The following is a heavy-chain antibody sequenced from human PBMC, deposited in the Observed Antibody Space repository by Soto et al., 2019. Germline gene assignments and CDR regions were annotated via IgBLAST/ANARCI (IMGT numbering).Heavy chain of an antibody. CDR3: TSSSSGYRRIDY. V-gene: IGHV3-15*07. D-gene: IGHD3-22*01. CDR2: IKSKTDGGTT. J-gene: IGHJ4*02. Sequence: EVQLVESGGGLVKPGGSLRLSCAASGLTFSNAWMNWVRQAPGKGLEWVGRIKSKTDGGTTDYAASVKGRITISINDSKNTVYLQMNSLKTEDTDVYYCTSSSSGYRRIDYWGQGTLVTVSS. CDR1: GLTFSNAW.